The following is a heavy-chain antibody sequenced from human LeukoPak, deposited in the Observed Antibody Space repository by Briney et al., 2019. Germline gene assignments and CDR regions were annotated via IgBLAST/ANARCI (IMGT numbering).Heavy chain of an antibody. D-gene: IGHD3-9*01. J-gene: IGHJ6*02. CDR3: ARVPSGGYDILTNYYYYYGMDV. CDR2: ISSDSGNT. CDR1: GYTFTNYG. Sequence: ASVRVSCKASGYTFTNYGISWVRQAPGQGLEWMGWISSDSGNTKYAQKLQDRVTMTTDTSTSTAYMELRSLRSDDTAVYYCARVPSGGYDILTNYYYYYGMDVWGQGTTVTVSS. V-gene: IGHV1-18*01.